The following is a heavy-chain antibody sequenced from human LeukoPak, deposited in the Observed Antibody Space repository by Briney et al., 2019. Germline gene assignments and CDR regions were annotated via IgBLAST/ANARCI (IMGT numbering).Heavy chain of an antibody. D-gene: IGHD1-1*01. CDR3: ASGLLPSVPTVFDF. Sequence: GGSLRLSCAASGFVFSTYWMSWVRQAPGNGLEWVAHINQDGSQKYYVDSVKGRFTISRDNARNSLYLQMNSLRAEDTAVYYCASGLLPSVPTVFDFWGLGTLVTVSS. J-gene: IGHJ4*02. CDR1: GFVFSTYW. CDR2: INQDGSQK. V-gene: IGHV3-7*01.